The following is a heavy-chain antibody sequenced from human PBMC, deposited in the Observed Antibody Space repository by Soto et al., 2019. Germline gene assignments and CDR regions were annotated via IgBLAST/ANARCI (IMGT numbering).Heavy chain of an antibody. V-gene: IGHV3-21*01. D-gene: IGHD3-10*01. Sequence: PGGSLRLSCAASGFTFSRYSMNWVRQAPGKGLEWVSSISSSSSYIYYADSVKGRFTISRDNAKNSLYLQMNSLRAEDTAVYYCARDPRDMVRGPRPGWGQGTLVTVSS. CDR3: ARDPRDMVRGPRPG. J-gene: IGHJ4*02. CDR2: ISSSSSYI. CDR1: GFTFSRYS.